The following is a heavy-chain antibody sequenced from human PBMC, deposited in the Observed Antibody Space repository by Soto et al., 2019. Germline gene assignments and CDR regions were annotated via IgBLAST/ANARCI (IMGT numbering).Heavy chain of an antibody. CDR3: ARGHHGLEV. V-gene: IGHV3-11*01. J-gene: IGHJ6*02. Sequence: QVQLVESGGGFVQPGGSLRLSCAVSGLIFTDFYMSWIRQAPGKGLEWVAYIRPDGNAKFYGDSVKGRFTISRDNAKNSLFLQMDSLRAEDTAEYYCARGHHGLEVWGQGTTVTVSS. CDR1: GLIFTDFY. CDR2: IRPDGNAK.